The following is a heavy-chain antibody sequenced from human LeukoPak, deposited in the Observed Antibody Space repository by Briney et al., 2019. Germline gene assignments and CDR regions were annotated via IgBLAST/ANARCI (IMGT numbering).Heavy chain of an antibody. D-gene: IGHD6-6*01. CDR1: GFTFSSYD. CDR2: ISGGGYIT. CDR3: AKGGIGHSSSSVLPIDY. Sequence: GGSLRLSCAASGFTFSSYDMSWVRQAPGKGLEWVSVISGGGYITYYADSVKGRFTISRDNSKNTLYLQMNSLRAEDTAVYYCAKGGIGHSSSSVLPIDYWGQGTLVTVSS. J-gene: IGHJ4*02. V-gene: IGHV3-23*01.